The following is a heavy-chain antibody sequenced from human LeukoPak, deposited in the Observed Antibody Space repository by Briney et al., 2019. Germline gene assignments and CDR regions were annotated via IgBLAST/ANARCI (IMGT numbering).Heavy chain of an antibody. CDR2: IIPILGIA. CDR3: ASFGYCSGGSCYSYYYYGMDV. D-gene: IGHD2-15*01. V-gene: IGHV1-69*04. J-gene: IGHJ6*02. CDR1: GGTFSSYA. Sequence: SVKVSCKASGGTFSSYAISWVRQAPGQGLEWMGRIIPILGIANCAQKFQGRVTITADKSTSTAYMELSSLRSEDTAVYYCASFGYCSGGSCYSYYYYGMDVWGQGTTVTVSS.